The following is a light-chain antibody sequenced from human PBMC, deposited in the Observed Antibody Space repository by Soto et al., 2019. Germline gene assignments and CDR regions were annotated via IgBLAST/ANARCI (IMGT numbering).Light chain of an antibody. J-gene: IGLJ2*01. V-gene: IGLV2-23*01. Sequence: QSALTQPASVSGSPGQSITISCTGTSDVVGNYNLVSWYQQHPGKAPKLIIYEGNKRPSGASNRFSGSKSANTASLTISGLRAEDEADYYCSSYAGSSNYVVFGGGTKLTVL. CDR2: EGN. CDR1: SDVVGNYNL. CDR3: SSYAGSSNYVV.